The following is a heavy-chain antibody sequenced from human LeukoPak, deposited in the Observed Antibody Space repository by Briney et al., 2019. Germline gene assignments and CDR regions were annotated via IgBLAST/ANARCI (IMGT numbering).Heavy chain of an antibody. CDR1: GGSISNYY. CDR2: IYFSGST. CDR3: ARGYGDYGDNWFDP. J-gene: IGHJ5*02. D-gene: IGHD4-17*01. V-gene: IGHV4-59*12. Sequence: SETLSLTCTVSGGSISNYYWSWIRQPPGKGLEWLGYIYFSGSTNYNPSLKSRVTISVDRSKNQFSLKLSSVTAADTAVYYCARGYGDYGDNWFDPWGQGTLVTVSS.